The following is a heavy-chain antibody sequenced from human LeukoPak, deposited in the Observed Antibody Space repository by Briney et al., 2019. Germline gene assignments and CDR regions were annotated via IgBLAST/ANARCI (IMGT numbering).Heavy chain of an antibody. CDR3: AYQVGATTFDY. CDR2: ISGSGGST. CDR1: GFTFSNHA. Sequence: PGGSLRLSCVASGFTFSNHAMSWVRQAPGKGLEWVSAISGSGGSTYYADSVKGRFTISRDNSKNTLYLQMNSLGAEDTAVYYCAYQVGATTFDYWGQGTLVTVSS. V-gene: IGHV3-23*01. D-gene: IGHD1-26*01. J-gene: IGHJ4*02.